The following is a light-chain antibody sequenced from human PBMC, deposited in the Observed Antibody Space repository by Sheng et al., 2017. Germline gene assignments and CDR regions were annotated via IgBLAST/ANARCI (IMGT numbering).Light chain of an antibody. CDR1: EGLGYA. V-gene: IGKV1-NL1*01. Sequence: DIQVTQSPSSLSASVGDRVTITCRASEGLGYALAWYQQKPGEAPKLLVNGVSRLESGVPSRFSGSGSGTDFTLTISSLQPEDFATYYCQQFNSYPLTFGGGTKVEIK. J-gene: IGKJ4*01. CDR3: QQFNSYPLT. CDR2: GVS.